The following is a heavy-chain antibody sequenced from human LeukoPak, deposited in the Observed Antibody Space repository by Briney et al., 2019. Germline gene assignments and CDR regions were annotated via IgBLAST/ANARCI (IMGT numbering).Heavy chain of an antibody. D-gene: IGHD3-3*01. J-gene: IGHJ4*02. CDR3: AKAGVATFWSGYYFDY. CDR1: GFTFSSYG. V-gene: IGHV3-33*06. Sequence: QPGRSLRLSCAASGFTFSSYGMPWVRQAPGKGLEWVALIWYDGSNKYYADSVKGRFTISRDNSKNTLYLQMNSLRAEDTAVYYCAKAGVATFWSGYYFDYWGQGTLVTVSS. CDR2: IWYDGSNK.